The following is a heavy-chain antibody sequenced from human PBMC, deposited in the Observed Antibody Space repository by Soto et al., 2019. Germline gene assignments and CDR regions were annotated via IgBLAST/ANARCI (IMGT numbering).Heavy chain of an antibody. CDR2: ISGSGGST. CDR3: AKDLITIFGIPDFH. Sequence: GGSLRLSCAASGFTFSSYAMSWVRQAPGKGLEWASAISGSGGSTYYADSVKGRFTISRDNSKNTLYLQMNSLRAEDTAVYYCAKDLITIFGIPDFHWGQGTLVTVSS. V-gene: IGHV3-23*01. J-gene: IGHJ4*02. D-gene: IGHD3-3*01. CDR1: GFTFSSYA.